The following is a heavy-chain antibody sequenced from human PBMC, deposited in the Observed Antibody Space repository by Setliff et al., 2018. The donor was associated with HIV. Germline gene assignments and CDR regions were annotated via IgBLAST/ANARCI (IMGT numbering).Heavy chain of an antibody. CDR2: IFGGGTT. D-gene: IGHD3-16*01. CDR3: VWGSGA. J-gene: IGHJ4*02. V-gene: IGHV3-66*02. CDR1: GFTFSSYS. Sequence: GGSLRLSCAASGFTFSSYSMNWVRQAPGKGLEWVSVIFGGGTTLYADSVKGRFIISRDNSKNTLYLQMNNLRTEDTAVYYSVWGSGAWGQGTLVTVSS.